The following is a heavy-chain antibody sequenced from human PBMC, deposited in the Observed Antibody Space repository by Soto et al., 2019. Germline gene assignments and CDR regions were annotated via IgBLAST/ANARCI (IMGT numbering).Heavy chain of an antibody. CDR3: GRGVDYRDYAIDY. CDR2: IWYDGSNE. J-gene: IGHJ4*02. Sequence: QVQLVESGGGVVQPGRSLRLSCAASGFTFSNYGMHWVRQAPGKGLEWVAVIWYDGSNEYFADSVKGRFTISRDNSKNTLFLQMDSLRAEDTAVYYCGRGVDYRDYAIDYWGQGTLVTVSS. D-gene: IGHD4-17*01. V-gene: IGHV3-33*01. CDR1: GFTFSNYG.